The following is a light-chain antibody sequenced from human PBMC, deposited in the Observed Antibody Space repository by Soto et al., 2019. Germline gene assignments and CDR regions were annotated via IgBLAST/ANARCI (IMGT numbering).Light chain of an antibody. Sequence: QSALTQPPSASGSPGQSVTISCTGTSSDVGYYNYVSWYQQYPGKAPKLLIYEVSKRPSGVPDRFSGSKFGNTASLTVSGLQAADEADYYCTSYAGTDVHYVFGTGTKVTVL. CDR1: SSDVGYYNY. CDR2: EVS. CDR3: TSYAGTDVHYV. J-gene: IGLJ1*01. V-gene: IGLV2-8*01.